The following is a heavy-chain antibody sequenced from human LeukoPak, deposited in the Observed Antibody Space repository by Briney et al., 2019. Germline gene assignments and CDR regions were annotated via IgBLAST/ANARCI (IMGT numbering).Heavy chain of an antibody. J-gene: IGHJ6*03. Sequence: ASVKVSCKASGYTLTDYDITWVRQDTGQGLEWMAWMNPKSGNTGYTQNFQGRVTITSDTSINTAYMELGSLRSEDTAIYYCARIQYTSYLYMDVWGKGTTVTVSS. D-gene: IGHD4-11*01. CDR2: MNPKSGNT. CDR3: ARIQYTSYLYMDV. V-gene: IGHV1-8*03. CDR1: GYTLTDYD.